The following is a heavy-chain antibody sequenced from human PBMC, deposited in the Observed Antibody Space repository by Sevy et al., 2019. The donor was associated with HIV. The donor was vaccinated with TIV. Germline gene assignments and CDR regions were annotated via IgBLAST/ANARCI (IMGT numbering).Heavy chain of an antibody. Sequence: GGSLRLSCAASAFTVSSNYMSWVRQAPGKGLEWVSVIYSGGSTCYADSVKGRFTISRDNSKNTLYLQMNSLRAEDTAVYYCAGSRYCSGGSGYSGYGWFDPWGQGTLVTVSS. CDR1: AFTVSSNY. CDR2: IYSGGST. V-gene: IGHV3-53*01. J-gene: IGHJ5*02. CDR3: AGSRYCSGGSGYSGYGWFDP. D-gene: IGHD2-15*01.